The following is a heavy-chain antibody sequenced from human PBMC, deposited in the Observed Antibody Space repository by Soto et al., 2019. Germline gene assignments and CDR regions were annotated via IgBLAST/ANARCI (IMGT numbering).Heavy chain of an antibody. D-gene: IGHD3-10*01. J-gene: IGHJ4*02. CDR2: INHSGST. CDR1: GGSFSGYY. V-gene: IGHV4-34*01. Sequence: SETLSLTCAVYGGSFSGYYWSWIRQPPGKGLEWFGEINHSGSTNYNPSLKSRVTISVDTSKNQFSLKLSSVTAADTAVYYCARRKNYYGSGSYYYFDYWGQGTLVTVSS. CDR3: ARRKNYYGSGSYYYFDY.